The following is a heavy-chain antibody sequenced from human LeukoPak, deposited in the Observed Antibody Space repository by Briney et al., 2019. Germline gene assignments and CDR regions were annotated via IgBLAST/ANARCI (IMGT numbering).Heavy chain of an antibody. CDR2: ISGGGTAI. CDR1: GFTFSTYS. V-gene: IGHV3-48*01. CDR3: ARGTLGDAFDI. J-gene: IGHJ3*02. Sequence: GGSLRLSCAASGFTFSTYSMNWVRQAPGRGLEWLSYISGGGTAIYYADSVKGRFTISRDNARNSVSLQMNSLRAEDTAVYYCARGTLGDAFDIWGQGTMVTVSS.